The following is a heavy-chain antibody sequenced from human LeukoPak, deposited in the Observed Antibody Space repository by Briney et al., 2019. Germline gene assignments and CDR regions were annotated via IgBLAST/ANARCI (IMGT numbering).Heavy chain of an antibody. Sequence: GESLKISCKGSGYSFTSYWIGWVRQMPGKGLEWMGNIYPGDSDTRYSPSFQGQVTISADKSISTAYLQWSSLKASDTAMYYCARPLDYYDSSGYYGAFDIWGQGTMVTVSS. V-gene: IGHV5-51*01. CDR3: ARPLDYYDSSGYYGAFDI. CDR2: IYPGDSDT. D-gene: IGHD3-22*01. J-gene: IGHJ3*02. CDR1: GYSFTSYW.